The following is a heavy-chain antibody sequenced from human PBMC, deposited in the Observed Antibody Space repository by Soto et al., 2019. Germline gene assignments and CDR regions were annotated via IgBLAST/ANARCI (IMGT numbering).Heavy chain of an antibody. CDR3: ARLRIATNNYKWFDP. CDR2: IYVTGAV. D-gene: IGHD2-21*01. V-gene: IGHV4-31*02. Sequence: SSQTLCVTCSVAGGALIGGGDYWGWIRKFPGKGLDWIGHIYVTGAVDYNPSLRDRITISQDTSERQFSLNLRLVTAADTAVYYCARLRIATNNYKWFDPWGQGTLLTASS. CDR1: GGALIGGGDY. J-gene: IGHJ5*02.